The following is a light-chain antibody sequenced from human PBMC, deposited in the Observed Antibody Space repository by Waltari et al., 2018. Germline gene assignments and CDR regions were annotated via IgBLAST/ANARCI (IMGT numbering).Light chain of an antibody. V-gene: IGKV1-NL1*01. CDR2: AAS. CDR1: QGISNS. CDR3: QQYYSTPELT. J-gene: IGKJ4*01. Sequence: DIQMTQSPSSLSASVGDRVTLTCRASQGISNSLAWYQQKPGKAPKLLLYAASRLESGVPSRFSGSGSGTDYTLTISSLQPEDFATYYCQQYYSTPELTFGGGTKVEIK.